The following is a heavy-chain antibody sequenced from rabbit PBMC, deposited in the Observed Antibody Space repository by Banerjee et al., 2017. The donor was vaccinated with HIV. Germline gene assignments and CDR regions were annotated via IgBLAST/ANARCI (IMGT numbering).Heavy chain of an antibody. V-gene: IGHV1S40*01. J-gene: IGHJ4*01. CDR2: IYAGSSGSA. D-gene: IGHD4-1*01. CDR3: ARDLAGVIGWNFNL. CDR1: GFDFSSNV. Sequence: QSLEESGGDLVKPGASLTLTCTASGFDFSSNVMCWVRQAPGKGLEWIGTIYAGSSGSAYYASWVNGRFTISKTSSTTVTLQMTSLTAADTATYFCARDLAGVIGWNFNLWGQGTLVTVS.